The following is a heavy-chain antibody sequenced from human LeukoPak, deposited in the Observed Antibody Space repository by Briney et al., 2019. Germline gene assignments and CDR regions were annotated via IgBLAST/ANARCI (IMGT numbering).Heavy chain of an antibody. CDR3: ARGSVVSSQIDY. V-gene: IGHV3-23*01. J-gene: IGHJ4*02. D-gene: IGHD4-23*01. CDR2: ISGSGGST. CDR1: GFTFSSYA. Sequence: PGGSLRLSCAASGFTFSSYAMSWVRQAPGKGLEWVSAISGSGGSTYYADSVKGRFTISRDNAKNSLYLQMNSLRAEDTAVYYCARGSVVSSQIDYWGQGTLVTVSS.